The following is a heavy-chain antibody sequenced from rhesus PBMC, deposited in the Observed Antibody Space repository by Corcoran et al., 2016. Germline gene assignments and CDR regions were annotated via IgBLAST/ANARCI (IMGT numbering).Heavy chain of an antibody. Sequence: EVQLVQSGAEVKKPGASVKISCKASGYTFTDYSLHWVRQAPGKGLEWMGRVDPEEGEAIDAQKIQDRGAITADTAKDTAYMEVSSPRSEETAVYYCATGGSKSLDYLGQGVLVTVSS. CDR2: VDPEEGEA. D-gene: IGHD4-23*01. V-gene: IGHV1-111*02. CDR3: ATGGSKSLDY. J-gene: IGHJ4*01. CDR1: GYTFTDYS.